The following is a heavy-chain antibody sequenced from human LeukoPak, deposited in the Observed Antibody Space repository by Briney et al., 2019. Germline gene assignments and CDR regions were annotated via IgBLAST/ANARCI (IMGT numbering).Heavy chain of an antibody. J-gene: IGHJ5*02. V-gene: IGHV4-59*13. CDR3: ARLWRPHDYDNWFDH. CDR2: TYDGGRG. Sequence: SETLSLTCTVSGGYISSSFWTWIRQAPGKGLELIGFTYDGGRGNYKPSLRSRVDISLYTSNNRYSLRLTSVTAADTGVYYCARLWRPHDYDNWFDHWGQGILVTVSS. D-gene: IGHD4-17*01. CDR1: GGYISSSF.